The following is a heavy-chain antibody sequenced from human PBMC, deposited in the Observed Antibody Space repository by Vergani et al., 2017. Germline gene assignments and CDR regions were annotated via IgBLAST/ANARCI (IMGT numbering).Heavy chain of an antibody. D-gene: IGHD6-13*01. J-gene: IGHJ6*02. V-gene: IGHV3-74*01. CDR1: GFTFSSYW. CDR2: INSDGSST. CDR3: ARAEGSSSGSYYYYGMDV. Sequence: VQLVESGGGFVQPGGSLRLSCAASGFTFSSYWMHWVRQAPGKGLVWVSRINSDGSSTSYADSVKGRFTISRDNAKNTLYLQMNSLRAEDTAVYYCARAEGSSSGSYYYYGMDVWGQGTTVTVSS.